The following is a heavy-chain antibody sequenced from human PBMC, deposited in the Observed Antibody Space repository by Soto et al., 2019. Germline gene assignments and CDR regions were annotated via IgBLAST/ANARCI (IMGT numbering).Heavy chain of an antibody. CDR3: ANLPLYGSGFDC. CDR2: ISWNGASI. D-gene: IGHD3-10*01. CDR1: GFTFDDYA. V-gene: IGHV3-9*01. Sequence: DVQLVESGGGLVQPGRSLRLSCAASGFTFDDYAIHWVRQAPGRGLEWVAGISWNGASIGYADSVKGRFNISRDNAKNSLHLQMNSLRSEDTALYYCANLPLYGSGFDCWGQGTLVTVSS. J-gene: IGHJ4*02.